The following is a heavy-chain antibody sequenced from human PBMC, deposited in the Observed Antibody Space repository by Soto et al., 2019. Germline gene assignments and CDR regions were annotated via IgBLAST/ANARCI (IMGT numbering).Heavy chain of an antibody. J-gene: IGHJ4*02. D-gene: IGHD1-1*01. Sequence: QVQLVESGGGVVQPGRSLRLSCAASGFMFSNHGMHWVRQAPGKGLEWVAVIWSDGNNRYYADSVKGRFTISRDNSKNTVYLQMNSLRAEDTAVYYCVRGDNWNDEASDYWGQXXL. CDR3: VRGDNWNDEASDY. CDR2: IWSDGNNR. V-gene: IGHV3-33*01. CDR1: GFMFSNHG.